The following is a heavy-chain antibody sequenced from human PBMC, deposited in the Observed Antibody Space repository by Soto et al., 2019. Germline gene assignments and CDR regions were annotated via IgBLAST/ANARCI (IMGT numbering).Heavy chain of an antibody. CDR1: GFTFSSYG. D-gene: IGHD2-21*02. Sequence: VGSLRLSCAASGFTFSSYGMHWVRQAPDKGLEWVAVIWYDGSNKYYADSVKGRFTISRDNSKNTLYLQMNSLRAEDTAVYYCASAKFRSNCGGDCYLDYRGQGTLVTVSS. CDR2: IWYDGSNK. CDR3: ASAKFRSNCGGDCYLDY. V-gene: IGHV3-33*01. J-gene: IGHJ4*02.